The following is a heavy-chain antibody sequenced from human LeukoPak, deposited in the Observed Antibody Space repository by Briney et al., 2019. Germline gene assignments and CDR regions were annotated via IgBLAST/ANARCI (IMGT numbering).Heavy chain of an antibody. J-gene: IGHJ5*02. CDR1: GGSFSGYY. CDR3: ARVKPAVVTSYRWFDP. CDR2: INHSGST. V-gene: IGHV4-34*01. D-gene: IGHD2-21*02. Sequence: SETLSLTCAVYGGSFSGYYWSWIRQPPGKGLEWIGEINHSGSTNYNPSLKSRVTISVDTSKNQFSLKLSSVTAADTAVHYCARVKPAVVTSYRWFDPWGQGTLVTVSS.